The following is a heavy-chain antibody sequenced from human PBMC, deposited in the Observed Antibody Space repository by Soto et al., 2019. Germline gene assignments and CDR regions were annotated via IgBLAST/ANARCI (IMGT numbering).Heavy chain of an antibody. CDR1: GFTFSSYW. V-gene: IGHV3-74*01. D-gene: IGHD6-13*01. CDR3: ARDYLPSGWFVAAAGTGDY. Sequence: GGSLRLSCAASGFTFSSYWMHWVRQAPGKGLVWVSRINSDGSSTSYADSVKGRFTISRDNAKNTLYLQMNSLRAEDTAVYYCARDYLPSGWFVAAAGTGDYWGQGTLVTVSS. J-gene: IGHJ4*02. CDR2: INSDGSST.